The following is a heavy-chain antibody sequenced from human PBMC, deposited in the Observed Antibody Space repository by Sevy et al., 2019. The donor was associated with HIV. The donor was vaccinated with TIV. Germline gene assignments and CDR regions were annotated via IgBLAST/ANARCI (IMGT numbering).Heavy chain of an antibody. D-gene: IGHD2-8*01. CDR3: AREGCTKPHDY. V-gene: IGHV3-23*01. Sequence: RGSLRLSCAASGFTFNIYSMSWVRQTPGKGLEWVATLSFGCGKINHADSVKGRFTMSRDDSKNAVYLQMNNLGVEDTAIYYCAREGCTKPHDYWGQGTLVTVSS. CDR2: LSFGCGKI. CDR1: GFTFNIYS. J-gene: IGHJ4*02.